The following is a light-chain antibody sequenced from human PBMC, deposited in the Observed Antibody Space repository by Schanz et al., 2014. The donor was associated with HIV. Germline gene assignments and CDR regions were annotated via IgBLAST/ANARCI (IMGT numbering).Light chain of an antibody. V-gene: IGLV2-14*03. CDR2: DFS. Sequence: QSALTQPTSVSGSPGQSITISCTVASSDVGDVNFVSWYQQHPGKAPKLMIYDFSDRPSGVPDRFSGSKSGNTASLTISALQAEDEADYYCSSYTSRNTLIFGGGTKVTVL. CDR1: SSDVGDVNF. J-gene: IGLJ2*01. CDR3: SSYTSRNTLI.